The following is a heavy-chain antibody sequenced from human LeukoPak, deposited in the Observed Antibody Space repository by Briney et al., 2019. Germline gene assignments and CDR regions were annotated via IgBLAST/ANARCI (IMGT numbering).Heavy chain of an antibody. V-gene: IGHV4-34*01. D-gene: IGHD5-18*01. CDR2: INHSGST. CDR1: GDSFSGYY. CDR3: ASARGYSYGYVGG. Sequence: PSETLSLTCAVYGDSFSGYYWSWVRQPPGKGLEWIGEINHSGSTNYNPSLKSRVTISVDTSKNQFSLKLSSVAAADTAVYYCASARGYSYGYVGGWGQGTLVTVSS. J-gene: IGHJ4*02.